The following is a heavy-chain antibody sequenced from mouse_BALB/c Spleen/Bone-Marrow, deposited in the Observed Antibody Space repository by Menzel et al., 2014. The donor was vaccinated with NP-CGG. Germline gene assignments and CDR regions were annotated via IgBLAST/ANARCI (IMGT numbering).Heavy chain of an antibody. Sequence: QVQLQQSGAELVGPGSSVKISCKASGYAFSNYWMNWVKQRPGQGLEWIGQIYPGDTDIHYNGKFKGKATLTADKSSSTAYMQLSSLTSEDSAVYFCASRGDYSYAMDYWGQGTSVTVSS. CDR1: GYAFSNYW. CDR3: ASRGDYSYAMDY. CDR2: IYPGDTDI. D-gene: IGHD1-1*01. V-gene: IGHV1-80*01. J-gene: IGHJ4*01.